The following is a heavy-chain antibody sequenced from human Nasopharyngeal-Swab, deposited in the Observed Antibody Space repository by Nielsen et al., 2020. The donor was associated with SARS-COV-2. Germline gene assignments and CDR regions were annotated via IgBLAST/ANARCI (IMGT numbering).Heavy chain of an antibody. J-gene: IGHJ5*02. CDR3: ATGGIALGRFDP. CDR2: FDPEDGET. Sequence: ASVKVSCKVSGYTLTELSMHWVRQAPGKGLEWMGGFDPEDGETIYAQKFQGRVTMTEDTSTDTAYMELSSTRSEDTAVYYCATGGIALGRFDPWGQGTLVTVSS. V-gene: IGHV1-24*01. CDR1: GYTLTELS. D-gene: IGHD6-13*01.